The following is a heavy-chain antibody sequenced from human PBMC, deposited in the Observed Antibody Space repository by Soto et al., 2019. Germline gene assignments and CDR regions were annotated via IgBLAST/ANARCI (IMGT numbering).Heavy chain of an antibody. CDR1: GFTFSSYA. J-gene: IGHJ4*02. CDR2: ISGSGGST. Sequence: PGGSLILSCAASGFTFSSYAMRWVRQAPGKGLEWVSAISGSGGSTYYADSVKGRFTISRDNSKNTLYLQMNSLRAEDTAVYYCAKEVHDYDSSGYYWGQGTLVTVSS. D-gene: IGHD3-22*01. CDR3: AKEVHDYDSSGYY. V-gene: IGHV3-23*01.